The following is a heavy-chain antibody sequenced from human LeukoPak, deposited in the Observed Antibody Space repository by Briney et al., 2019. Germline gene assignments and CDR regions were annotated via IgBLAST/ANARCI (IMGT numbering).Heavy chain of an antibody. CDR3: ARVYVDTAMVYYFDY. J-gene: IGHJ4*02. Sequence: GGSLRLSCAASGFTVSSYWMHWVRQAPGKGLVWVSRINSDGSSASYADSVKGRFTISRDNAKNTLYLQMNSLRAEDTAVYYCARVYVDTAMVYYFDYWGQGTLVTVSS. D-gene: IGHD5-18*01. CDR1: GFTVSSYW. V-gene: IGHV3-74*01. CDR2: INSDGSSA.